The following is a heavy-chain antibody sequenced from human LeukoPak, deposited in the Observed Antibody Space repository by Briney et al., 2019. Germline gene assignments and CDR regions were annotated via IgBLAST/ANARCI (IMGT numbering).Heavy chain of an antibody. D-gene: IGHD3-9*01. CDR1: GGSISSSSYY. CDR2: IYYSGST. J-gene: IGHJ4*02. Sequence: SETLSLTCTVSGGSISSSSYYWGWIRQPPGKGLEWIGSIYYSGSTYYNPSLKSRVTMSVDTSKNQFSLKLSSVTAADTAVYYCARQGSNYDILTGYYSRYYFDYWGQGTLVTVSS. V-gene: IGHV4-39*01. CDR3: ARQGSNYDILTGYYSRYYFDY.